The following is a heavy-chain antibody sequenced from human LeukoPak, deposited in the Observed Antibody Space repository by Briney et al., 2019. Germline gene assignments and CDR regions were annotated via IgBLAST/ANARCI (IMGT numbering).Heavy chain of an antibody. V-gene: IGHV4-34*01. D-gene: IGHD3-22*01. J-gene: IGHJ4*02. Sequence: SETLSLTCAVYGGSSSGYYWSWIRQPPGKGLEWIGEINHSGSTNYNPSLKSRVTISVDTSKNQFSLKLSSVTAADTAVYYCARGRVYYDSSGYYPSFDYWGQGTLVTVSS. CDR1: GGSSSGYY. CDR2: INHSGST. CDR3: ARGRVYYDSSGYYPSFDY.